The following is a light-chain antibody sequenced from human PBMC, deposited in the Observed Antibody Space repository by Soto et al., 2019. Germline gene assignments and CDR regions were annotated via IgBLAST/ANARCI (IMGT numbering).Light chain of an antibody. Sequence: EIVVTQSPCTLSLSPGERATLSCRASQSVSSSYLAWYQQKPGHAPRLLIYGTAIRATGIPDRFSGSGSETDFTLTVNRLEPEDFAVYYCQQYGSSGTFGQGTKVDIK. CDR3: QQYGSSGT. CDR1: QSVSSSY. CDR2: GTA. J-gene: IGKJ1*01. V-gene: IGKV3-20*01.